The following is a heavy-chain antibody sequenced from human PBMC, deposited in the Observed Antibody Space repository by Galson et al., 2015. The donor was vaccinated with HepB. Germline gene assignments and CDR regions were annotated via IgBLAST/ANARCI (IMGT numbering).Heavy chain of an antibody. J-gene: IGHJ4*02. V-gene: IGHV5-51*01. D-gene: IGHD3-9*01. CDR2: ISPGDSDT. CDR1: GYTFTSYW. Sequence: QSGAEVKTSGESLKISCKGSGYTFTSYWTGWVRQMPGKGLEWMGIISPGDSDTRYSPSFQGQVTISADKSINTAYLQWSSLKASDTAMYYCARHVHVDDWHYLDYWGQGTLVTVSS. CDR3: ARHVHVDDWHYLDY.